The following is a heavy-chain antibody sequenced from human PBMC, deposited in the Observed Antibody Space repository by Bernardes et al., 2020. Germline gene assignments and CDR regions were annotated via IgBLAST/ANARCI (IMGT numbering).Heavy chain of an antibody. CDR2: ISSSSSYI. D-gene: IGHD3-10*01. J-gene: IGHJ4*02. CDR3: ARDGITMVRGVD. V-gene: IGHV3-21*01. Sequence: GGSLRLSCAASGFTFSSYSMNWVRQAPGKGLEWVSSISSSSSYIYYADSVKGRFTISRDNAKNSLYLQMNSLRAEDTAVYYCARDGITMVRGVDWGQGTLVTVSS. CDR1: GFTFSSYS.